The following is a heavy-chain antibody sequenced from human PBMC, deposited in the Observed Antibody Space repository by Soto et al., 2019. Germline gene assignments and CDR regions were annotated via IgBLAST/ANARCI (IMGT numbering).Heavy chain of an antibody. CDR1: GFSLSTSGMC. CDR3: ARIRGGTVTGNYGYYGMDV. J-gene: IGHJ6*02. D-gene: IGHD4-4*01. CDR2: IDWDNDK. Sequence: SGPTLVNPTQTLTLTCTFSGFSLSTSGMCVSWIRQPPGKALEWLARIDWDNDKYYSTSLKTRLTISKDTSKNQVVLTMTNMDPVDTATYYCARIRGGTVTGNYGYYGMDVWGQGTTVTVS. V-gene: IGHV2-70*11.